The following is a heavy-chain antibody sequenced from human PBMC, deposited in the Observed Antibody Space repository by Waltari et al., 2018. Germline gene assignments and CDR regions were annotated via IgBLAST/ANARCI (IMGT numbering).Heavy chain of an antibody. J-gene: IGHJ3*02. CDR2: IYYSGST. V-gene: IGHV4-30-4*08. Sequence: QVQLQESCPGLVKPSQTLSLTCTVSGGSISSGDYYWSWIRQPPGKGLEWIGYIYYSGSTYYTPSLKSRVTISVDTSKNQFSLKLSSVTAADTAVYYCAREDGDYGDAFDIWGQGTMVTVSS. CDR1: GGSISSGDYY. D-gene: IGHD4-17*01. CDR3: AREDGDYGDAFDI.